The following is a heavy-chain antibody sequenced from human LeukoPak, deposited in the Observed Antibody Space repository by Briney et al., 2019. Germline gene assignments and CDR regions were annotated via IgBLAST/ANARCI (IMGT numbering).Heavy chain of an antibody. J-gene: IGHJ4*02. CDR1: GFTFSSYW. D-gene: IGHD2-21*02. CDR2: ISGSGGST. Sequence: GGSLRLSCAASGFTFSSYWMSWVRQAPGKGLEWVSAISGSGGSTYYADYVKSRFTISRDNSKNTLYLQMNSLRAEDTAVYYCAKGPRVVVTARIDYWGQGTLVTVSS. CDR3: AKGPRVVVTARIDY. V-gene: IGHV3-23*01.